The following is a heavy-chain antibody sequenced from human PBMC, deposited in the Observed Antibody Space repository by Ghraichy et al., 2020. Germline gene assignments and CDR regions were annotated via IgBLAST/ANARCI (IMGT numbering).Heavy chain of an antibody. V-gene: IGHV4-31*03. CDR1: GGSISSGGYY. Sequence: LSLTCTVSGGSISSGGYYWSWIRQHPGKGLEWIGYIYYSGNTYYNPSLKSRVTISVDTSKNQFSLKLSSVTAADTAVYYCARGLYSYGFDHFDYWGQGTLVTVSS. CDR3: ARGLYSYGFDHFDY. J-gene: IGHJ4*02. D-gene: IGHD5-18*01. CDR2: IYYSGNT.